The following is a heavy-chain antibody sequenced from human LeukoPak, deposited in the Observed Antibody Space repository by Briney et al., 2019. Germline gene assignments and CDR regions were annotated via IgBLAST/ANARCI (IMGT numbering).Heavy chain of an antibody. CDR2: IYCSGST. Sequence: TSETLSLTCTVSGGSISSYYWSWIRQPPGKGLEWIGYIYCSGSTNYNPSLKSRVTISVDTSKNQFSLKLSSVTAADTVVYYCARTDQVLRYFDWPSSFDYWGQGTLVTVSS. CDR1: GGSISSYY. J-gene: IGHJ4*02. CDR3: ARTDQVLRYFDWPSSFDY. V-gene: IGHV4-59*01. D-gene: IGHD3-9*01.